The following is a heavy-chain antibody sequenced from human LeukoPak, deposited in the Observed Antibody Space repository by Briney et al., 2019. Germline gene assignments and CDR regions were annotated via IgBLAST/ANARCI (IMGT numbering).Heavy chain of an antibody. V-gene: IGHV4-61*02. Sequence: SETLSLTCTVSGGSISSGSYYWSWIRQPAGKGLEWIGRIYTSGSTNYSPSLKSRVTISVDTSKNQFSLKLSSVTAADTAVYYCARDDWIDYWGQGTLVTVSS. CDR3: ARDDWIDY. J-gene: IGHJ4*02. D-gene: IGHD2-21*01. CDR2: IYTSGST. CDR1: GGSISSGSYY.